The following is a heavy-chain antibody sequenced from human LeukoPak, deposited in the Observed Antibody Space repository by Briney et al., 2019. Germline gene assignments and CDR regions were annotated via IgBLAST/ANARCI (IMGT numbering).Heavy chain of an antibody. CDR1: GGSISNYY. J-gene: IGHJ6*03. D-gene: IGHD5-18*01. Sequence: SETLSLTCTVSGGSISNYYWNWIRQPAGKGLEWIGRVYSSGSTNFNPSLKSRVTISVDRSKNQFSLKLSSVTAADTAVYYCAGYSYGQVPGHYYYYMDVWGKGTTVTVSS. CDR2: VYSSGST. V-gene: IGHV4-4*07. CDR3: AGYSYGQVPGHYYYYMDV.